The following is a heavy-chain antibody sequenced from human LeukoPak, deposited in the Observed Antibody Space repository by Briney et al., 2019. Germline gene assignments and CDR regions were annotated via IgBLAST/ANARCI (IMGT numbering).Heavy chain of an antibody. CDR2: INHSGST. CDR3: AREKLYYYDSSGYPQPFDY. J-gene: IGHJ4*02. D-gene: IGHD3-22*01. CDR1: GGSFSDYY. Sequence: SETLSLTCAVYGGSFSDYYWSWIRQPPGKGLEYIGEINHSGSTNYNPSLKSRVTISVDTSKNQFSLKLSSVTAADTAVYYCAREKLYYYDSSGYPQPFDYWGQGTLVTVSS. V-gene: IGHV4-34*01.